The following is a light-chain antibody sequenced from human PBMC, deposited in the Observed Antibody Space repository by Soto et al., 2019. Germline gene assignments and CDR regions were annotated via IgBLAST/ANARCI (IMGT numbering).Light chain of an antibody. V-gene: IGLV2-14*01. CDR3: SSYTGSSTLYV. CDR1: SSDVGGYNY. J-gene: IGLJ1*01. Sequence: QSALTQPASVSGSPGQSITISCTGNSSDVGGYNYVSWYQQHPGKSPKLMIYDVSYRPSGVSNRFSGSKSGNTASLTISGLQAEDEGDYYCSSYTGSSTLYVFGSGTKVTV. CDR2: DVS.